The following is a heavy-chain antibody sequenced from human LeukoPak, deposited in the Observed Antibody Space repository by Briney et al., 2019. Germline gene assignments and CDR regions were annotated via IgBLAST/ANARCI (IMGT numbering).Heavy chain of an antibody. D-gene: IGHD1-26*01. CDR3: AKDLGLQVGASPFDY. V-gene: IGHV3-30*02. J-gene: IGHJ4*02. CDR1: GFTFSSYA. Sequence: PGGSLRLSCAASGFTFSSYAMSWVRQAPGKGLEWMAFMRSDGSDEHYADSVKGRFTISRDNSHNTLYLQMNSLHSEDTAVYYCAKDLGLQVGASPFDYWAREPWSPSPQ. CDR2: MRSDGSDE.